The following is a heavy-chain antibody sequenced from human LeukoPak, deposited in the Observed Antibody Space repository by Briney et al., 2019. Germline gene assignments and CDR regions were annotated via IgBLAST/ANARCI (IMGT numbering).Heavy chain of an antibody. V-gene: IGHV4-39*01. CDR2: INHSGST. J-gene: IGHJ4*02. CDR3: ARHGGLHRLRYFDWPAPPFDY. CDR1: GGSISSGSYY. Sequence: SETLSLTCTVSGGSISSGSYYWSWIRQPPGKGLEWIGEINHSGSTNYNPSLKSRVTISVDTSKNQFSLKLSSVTAADTAVYYCARHGGLHRLRYFDWPAPPFDYWGQGTLVTVSS. D-gene: IGHD3-9*01.